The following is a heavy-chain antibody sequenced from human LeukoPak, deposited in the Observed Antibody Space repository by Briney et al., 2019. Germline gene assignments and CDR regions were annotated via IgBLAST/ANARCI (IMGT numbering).Heavy chain of an antibody. Sequence: GASVKVSCKASGYTFIDYGITWVRQAPGQGLEWMGGIIPIFGTANYAQKFQGRVTITADKSTSTAYMELSSLRSEDTAVYYCARDPSHAFDIWGQGTMVTVSS. V-gene: IGHV1-69*06. J-gene: IGHJ3*02. CDR1: GYTFIDYG. CDR3: ARDPSHAFDI. CDR2: IIPIFGTA.